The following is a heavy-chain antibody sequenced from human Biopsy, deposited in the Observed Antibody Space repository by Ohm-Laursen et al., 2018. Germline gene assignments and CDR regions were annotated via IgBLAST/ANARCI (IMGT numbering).Heavy chain of an antibody. CDR1: GHSFTSYY. V-gene: IGHV1-46*01. J-gene: IGHJ5*01. Sequence: ASVKASCNASGHSFTSYYMHWVRQAPGQGLEWMGIINPSGGSTDYAQKFQGSVTMTRDTSTSTVYMELISLRSDDTAVYYCAKGGHKAWLDSWGQGALVTVSS. CDR2: INPSGGST. CDR3: AKGGHKAWLDS. D-gene: IGHD1-26*01.